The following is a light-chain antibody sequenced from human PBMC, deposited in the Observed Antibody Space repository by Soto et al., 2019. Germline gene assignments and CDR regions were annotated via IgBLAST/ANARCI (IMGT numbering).Light chain of an antibody. CDR1: SSDVGGYNY. V-gene: IGLV2-14*01. Sequence: QSALTQPASVSGSPGQSFTISCPGTSSDVGGYNYDSWYQQHPGKAPKLMMYEVRNRPSGVSNRFSGSKSGNTASLTSSGLQAEDEADYYCSSYTSSSTLVFGTGTKVPVL. CDR2: EVR. CDR3: SSYTSSSTLV. J-gene: IGLJ1*01.